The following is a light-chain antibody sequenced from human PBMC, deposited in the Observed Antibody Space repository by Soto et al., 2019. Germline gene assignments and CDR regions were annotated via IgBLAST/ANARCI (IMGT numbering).Light chain of an antibody. J-gene: IGKJ1*01. V-gene: IGKV1-5*01. CDR1: ESIRTW. CDR2: DAS. CDR3: QQSNNDPRT. Sequence: DIQMTQSPSTLSASIGDRVTITCRASESIRTWLAWYQHKPGKAPKFLIYDASTWESGVPSRFSRSGSGTEVTLTISSLQPDDFAPFYCQQSNNDPRTFGQGTQVEIK.